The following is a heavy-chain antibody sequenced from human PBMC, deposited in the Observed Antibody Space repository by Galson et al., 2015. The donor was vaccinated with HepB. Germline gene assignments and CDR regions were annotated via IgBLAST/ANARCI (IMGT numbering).Heavy chain of an antibody. Sequence: SLRLSCAASGFTFSSYTMNWGRQAPGKGLEWVSSISSSSSYIYFADSVKGRFTISRDNAKNSLYLQMDSLRAEDTAVYHCARGGSYSTCDYWGQGTLVTVSS. CDR1: GFTFSSYT. CDR2: ISSSSSYI. D-gene: IGHD1-26*01. CDR3: ARGGSYSTCDY. V-gene: IGHV3-21*01. J-gene: IGHJ4*02.